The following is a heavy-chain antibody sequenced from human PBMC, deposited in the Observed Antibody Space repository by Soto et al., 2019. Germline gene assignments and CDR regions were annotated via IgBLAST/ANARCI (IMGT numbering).Heavy chain of an antibody. D-gene: IGHD2-21*02. CDR1: GYSFTSYW. V-gene: IGHV5-51*01. J-gene: IGHJ4*02. CDR3: ARHGAYCGGDCCHLEPVDY. Sequence: GESLKISCKGSGYSFTSYWIGWVRQMPGKGLEWMGIIYPGDSDTRYSPSFQGQVTISADKSISTAYLQWSSLKASDTAIYYCARHGAYCGGDCCHLEPVDYWGQGTLITVSS. CDR2: IYPGDSDT.